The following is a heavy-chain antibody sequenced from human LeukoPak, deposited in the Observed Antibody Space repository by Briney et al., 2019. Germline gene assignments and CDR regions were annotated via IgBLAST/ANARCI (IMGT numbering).Heavy chain of an antibody. CDR3: ARDSAGRRNSGSSKRGTY. Sequence: PGGSLRLSCAASEFSVGSNYMTWVRQAPGRGLEWVSYISSSSSTIYYADSVKGRFTISRDNAKNSLYLQMNSLRAEDTAVYYCARDSAGRRNSGSSKRGTYWGQGTLVTVSS. CDR1: EFSVGSNY. V-gene: IGHV3-48*01. D-gene: IGHD1-26*01. CDR2: ISSSSSTI. J-gene: IGHJ4*02.